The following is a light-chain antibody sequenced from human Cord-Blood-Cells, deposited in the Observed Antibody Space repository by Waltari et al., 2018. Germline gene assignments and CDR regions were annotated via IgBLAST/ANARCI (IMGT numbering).Light chain of an antibody. CDR2: EGS. Sequence: QSALTQPAPVSGSPGQSITLPCTGTSSDVGSYNLFSWYQQHPGKAPKLMIYEGSKRPSGVSNRFSGSKSGNTASLSISGLQAEDEADYYCCSYAGSSTFVVFGGGTKLTVL. CDR3: CSYAGSSTFVV. J-gene: IGLJ2*01. V-gene: IGLV2-23*01. CDR1: SSDVGSYNL.